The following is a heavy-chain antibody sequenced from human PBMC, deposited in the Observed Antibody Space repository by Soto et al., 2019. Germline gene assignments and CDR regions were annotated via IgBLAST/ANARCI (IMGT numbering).Heavy chain of an antibody. V-gene: IGHV4-34*01. D-gene: IGHD3-3*01. CDR3: ARGTHWSGCSG. Sequence: SETLSLTCAVYGGSFSGYYWSWIRQPPGKGLEWIGEINHSGSTNYNPSLKSRVTISVDTSKNQFSLKLSSVTAADTAVYYCARGTHWSGCSGWGQGTLVTVSS. CDR2: INHSGST. CDR1: GGSFSGYY. J-gene: IGHJ4*02.